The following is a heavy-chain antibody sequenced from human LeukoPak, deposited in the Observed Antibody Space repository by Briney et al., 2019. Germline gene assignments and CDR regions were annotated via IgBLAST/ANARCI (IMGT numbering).Heavy chain of an antibody. CDR3: AKGRYDSSGFNWAA. CDR2: LSGSGGSA. V-gene: IGHV3-23*01. CDR1: GFIVSSNY. J-gene: IGHJ4*02. D-gene: IGHD3-22*01. Sequence: GGSLRLSCAASGFIVSSNYMSWVRQAPGKGLEWVSALSGSGGSAYYADSVKGRFTISRDNSKNTLYLQMNSLRAEDTAVYYCAKGRYDSSGFNWAAWGQGTLVTVSS.